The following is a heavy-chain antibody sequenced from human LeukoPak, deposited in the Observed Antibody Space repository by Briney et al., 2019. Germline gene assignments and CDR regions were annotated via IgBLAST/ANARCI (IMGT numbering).Heavy chain of an antibody. D-gene: IGHD3-3*01. J-gene: IGHJ3*02. Sequence: ASVKVSCKASGYTFTSYGISWVRQAPGQGLEWMGWISAYNGNTNYAQKLQGRVTMTTDTSTSTAYMELRSLRSDDTAVYYCARETGRITIFGVVFGAFDIWGQGTMVTVSS. V-gene: IGHV1-18*01. CDR3: ARETGRITIFGVVFGAFDI. CDR2: ISAYNGNT. CDR1: GYTFTSYG.